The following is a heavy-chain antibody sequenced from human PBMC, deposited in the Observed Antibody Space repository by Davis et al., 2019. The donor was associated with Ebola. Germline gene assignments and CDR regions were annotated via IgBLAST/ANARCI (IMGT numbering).Heavy chain of an antibody. CDR2: TYYTSKWYS. Sequence: HSQTLSLTCAISGDSVSTAGWNWIRQPPSRGLEWLGRTYYTSKWYSDYAVSMKSRITVNPDTSKNQFSLQLSSVTPEDTAVYYCARGWLRSGFDYWGQGTLVIVSS. V-gene: IGHV6-1*01. J-gene: IGHJ4*02. CDR3: ARGWLRSGFDY. CDR1: GDSVSTAG. D-gene: IGHD5-12*01.